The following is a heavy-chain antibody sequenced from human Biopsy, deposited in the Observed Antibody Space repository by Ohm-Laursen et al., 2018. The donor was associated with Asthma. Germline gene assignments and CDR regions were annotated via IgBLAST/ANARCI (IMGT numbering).Heavy chain of an antibody. D-gene: IGHD3-16*01. CDR3: ARIKIRIGAGTDRYFDL. J-gene: IGHJ2*01. Sequence: SSVKVSCKASGYPFTDYYVHWVRQAPGQGLEWMGRIDPNSGGTNYAQKLLGRVTMTRDTSVNTASMVLSRLRSDDTAVYYCARIKIRIGAGTDRYFDLWGRGTLVTVSS. CDR1: GYPFTDYY. CDR2: IDPNSGGT. V-gene: IGHV1-2*06.